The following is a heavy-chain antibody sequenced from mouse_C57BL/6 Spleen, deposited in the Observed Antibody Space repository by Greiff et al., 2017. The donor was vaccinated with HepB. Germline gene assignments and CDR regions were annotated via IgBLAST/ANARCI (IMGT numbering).Heavy chain of an antibody. D-gene: IGHD2-2*01. CDR2: INPNYGTT. CDR3: ARSALYNVYDRDWFAY. Sequence: VQLQQSRPELVKPGASVKISCKASGYSFTDYNMNWVKQSNGKSLEWIGVINPNYGTTSYNQKFKGKATLTVDQSSSTAYMQLNSLTSEDSAVYDCARSALYNVYDRDWFAYWGQGTLVTVSA. V-gene: IGHV1-39*01. J-gene: IGHJ3*01. CDR1: GYSFTDYN.